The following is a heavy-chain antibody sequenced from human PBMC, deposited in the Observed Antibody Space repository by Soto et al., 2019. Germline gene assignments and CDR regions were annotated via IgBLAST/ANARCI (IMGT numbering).Heavy chain of an antibody. CDR2: INPGGGST. D-gene: IGHD6-19*01. CDR3: ARTYSSGWYDFDY. V-gene: IGHV1-46*01. Sequence: QVQLVQSGAEVKKPGASVKVSCKASGYTFTSYYMHWVRQAPGLGLAWMGIINPGGGSTSYAQKVQGRVTMTRDTSTSTVYMELSSLRSEDTAVYYCARTYSSGWYDFDYWGQGTLVTVSS. J-gene: IGHJ4*02. CDR1: GYTFTSYY.